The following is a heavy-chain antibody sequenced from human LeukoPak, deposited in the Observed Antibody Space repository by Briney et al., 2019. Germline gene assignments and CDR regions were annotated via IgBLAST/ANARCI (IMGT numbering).Heavy chain of an antibody. CDR1: GGSISSGSYD. CDR3: ARRPTNYPIDY. Sequence: SETLSLTCTVSGGSISSGSYDWGWIRQPPGKGLEWIGSIFHSGSTYYNPSLKSRVTTSVDTSKNQFSLKLSSVTAADTAVYYCARRPTNYPIDYWGLGTLVTVSS. V-gene: IGHV4-39*01. J-gene: IGHJ4*02. D-gene: IGHD2-8*01. CDR2: IFHSGST.